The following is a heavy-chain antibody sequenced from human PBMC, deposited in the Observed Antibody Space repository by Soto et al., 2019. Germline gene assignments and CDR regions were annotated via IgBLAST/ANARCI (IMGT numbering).Heavy chain of an antibody. CDR1: GGSFSGYY. Sequence: SETLSLTCAVYGGSFSGYYWSWIRQPPGKGLEWIGEINHSGSTNYNPSLKSRVTISVDTSKNQFSLKLSSVTAADTAVYYCARGLGYWSGGSCLITYGLDVWGKGNTV. CDR2: INHSGST. CDR3: ARGLGYWSGGSCLITYGLDV. J-gene: IGHJ6*04. D-gene: IGHD2-15*01. V-gene: IGHV4-34*01.